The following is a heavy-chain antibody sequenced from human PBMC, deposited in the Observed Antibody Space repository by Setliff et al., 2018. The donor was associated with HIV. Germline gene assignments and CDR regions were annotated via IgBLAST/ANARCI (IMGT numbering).Heavy chain of an antibody. Sequence: ASVKVSCKASGYTFTGYYIHWVRQAPGQGLEWMGWINPNSGGTNYAQKFPGRVTMTRDTSISNAYMELSRLRSDDTAVYYCATGTNCSGGRCYSNLFDTWGQGTLVTVSS. CDR1: GYTFTGYY. CDR3: ATGTNCSGGRCYSNLFDT. V-gene: IGHV1-2*02. D-gene: IGHD2-15*01. CDR2: INPNSGGT. J-gene: IGHJ5*02.